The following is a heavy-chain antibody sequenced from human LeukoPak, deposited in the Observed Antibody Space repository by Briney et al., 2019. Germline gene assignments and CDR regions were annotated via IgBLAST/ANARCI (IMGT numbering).Heavy chain of an antibody. CDR1: GFTFSSYA. Sequence: GGSLRLSCAASGFTFSSYAMSWVRQAPGKGLEWVSAISGSGGSTYYADSVKGRFTISRDNSKNTLYLQVNSLRAEDTAIYYCARDEKDGPLWYWGQGILVFVSS. V-gene: IGHV3-23*01. J-gene: IGHJ4*02. D-gene: IGHD2-15*01. CDR3: ARDEKDGPLWY. CDR2: ISGSGGST.